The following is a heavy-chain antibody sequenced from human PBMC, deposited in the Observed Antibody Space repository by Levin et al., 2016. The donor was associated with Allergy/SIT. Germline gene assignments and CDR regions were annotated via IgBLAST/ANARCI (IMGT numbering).Heavy chain of an antibody. V-gene: IGHV1-46*03. D-gene: IGHD2-21*01. CDR3: AREVNAFDL. J-gene: IGHJ3*01. CDR2: INPVGGAT. Sequence: WVRQAPGQGLEWMGLINPVGGATSSAQQFQGRVTMTRDTSTSTAYMELSSLRSEDTATYYCAREVNAFDLWGQGTMVTVSS.